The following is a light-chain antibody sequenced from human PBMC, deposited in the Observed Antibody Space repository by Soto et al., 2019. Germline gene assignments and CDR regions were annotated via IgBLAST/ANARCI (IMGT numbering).Light chain of an antibody. V-gene: IGKV3-15*01. Sequence: EIVLTPSPGTLSLSPVERATLSCRASQTVTNNYLAWYQQKPGQAPRLLIYGASTRATGIPARFSGSGSGTEFTLTISSLQSEDFAVYYCQQYNNWPGTFGQGTKVDIK. J-gene: IGKJ1*01. CDR2: GAS. CDR1: QTVTNN. CDR3: QQYNNWPGT.